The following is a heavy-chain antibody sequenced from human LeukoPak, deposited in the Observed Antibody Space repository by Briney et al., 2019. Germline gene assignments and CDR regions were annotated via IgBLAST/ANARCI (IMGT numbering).Heavy chain of an antibody. Sequence: PGGSLRLSCAASGFTFSSYAMSWVRQAPGKGLEWVSAISGSGGSTYYADSVKGRFTISRDNSKNTLYLQMNSLRAEDTAVYYCAKDQTRDIAVAGRYYYYGMDVWGQGTTVTVSS. J-gene: IGHJ6*02. CDR2: ISGSGGST. V-gene: IGHV3-23*01. CDR3: AKDQTRDIAVAGRYYYYGMDV. CDR1: GFTFSSYA. D-gene: IGHD6-19*01.